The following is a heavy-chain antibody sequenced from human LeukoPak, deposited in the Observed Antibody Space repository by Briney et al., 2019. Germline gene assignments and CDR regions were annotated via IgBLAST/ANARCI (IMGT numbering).Heavy chain of an antibody. Sequence: ASVKVSCKASGYTFTAYYLHWVRQAPGQRLEWMGWIDPNSGGTNSAQKFRGRVTMTRDTSISTAFMELSRLTSDDTAVYYCTSVFSSGWYFDYWGQGTLVTVSS. D-gene: IGHD6-19*01. CDR3: TSVFSSGWYFDY. J-gene: IGHJ4*02. CDR1: GYTFTAYY. CDR2: IDPNSGGT. V-gene: IGHV1-2*02.